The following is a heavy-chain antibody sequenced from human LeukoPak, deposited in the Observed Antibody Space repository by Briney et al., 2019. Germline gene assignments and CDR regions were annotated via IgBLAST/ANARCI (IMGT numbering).Heavy chain of an antibody. V-gene: IGHV3-30*02. Sequence: PGGSLRLSCAASGFTFSSYGMHWVRQAPGKGLEWVAFIRYDGSNKYYADSVKGRFTISRDNSKNTLYLQMNSLRAEDTAVYYCAKSSWSSSWPTFFDYWGQGTLVTVSS. J-gene: IGHJ4*02. D-gene: IGHD6-13*01. CDR2: IRYDGSNK. CDR1: GFTFSSYG. CDR3: AKSSWSSSWPTFFDY.